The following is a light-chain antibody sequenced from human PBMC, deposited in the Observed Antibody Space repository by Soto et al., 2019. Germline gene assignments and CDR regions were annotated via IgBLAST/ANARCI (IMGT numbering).Light chain of an antibody. Sequence: EIVVTQSPATLSVSPGERATLSCRASQSVSSNVAWYQQKPGQVPRLLIYDASTRATGIPARFSGSGSGTEFTLTISSLQSEDFAVYYCQQYNDWPLFGPGTKVDL. CDR1: QSVSSN. CDR3: QQYNDWPL. J-gene: IGKJ3*01. CDR2: DAS. V-gene: IGKV3-15*01.